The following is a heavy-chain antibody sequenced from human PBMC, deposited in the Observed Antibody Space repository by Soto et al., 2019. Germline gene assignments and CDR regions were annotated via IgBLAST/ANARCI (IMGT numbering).Heavy chain of an antibody. J-gene: IGHJ4*02. CDR1: GYTFTVYY. Sequence: ASVKVSCKASGYTFTVYYMHWVRQAPGQGLEWMGWINPKSGGTMYPQKFQGRVTMTWDTSISTAYMALTRLRSDDTAVYYCARDLAKGGGSAGWDYGGQGTLVTVS. CDR3: ARDLAKGGGSAGWDY. V-gene: IGHV1-2*02. D-gene: IGHD1-26*01. CDR2: INPKSGGT.